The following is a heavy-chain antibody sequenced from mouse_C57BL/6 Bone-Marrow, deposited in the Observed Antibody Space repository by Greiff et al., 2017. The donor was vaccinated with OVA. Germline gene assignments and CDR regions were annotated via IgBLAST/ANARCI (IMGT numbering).Heavy chain of an antibody. D-gene: IGHD1-1*01. CDR2: ISNGGGST. Sequence: EVMLVESGGGLVQPGGSLKLSCAASGFTFSDYYMYWVRQTPEKRLEWVAYISNGGGSTYYPDTVKGRFTISRDNAKNTLYLQMSRLKSEDTAMYYCAREGCYGSSPYAMDYWGQGTSVTVSS. V-gene: IGHV5-12*01. CDR3: AREGCYGSSPYAMDY. CDR1: GFTFSDYY. J-gene: IGHJ4*01.